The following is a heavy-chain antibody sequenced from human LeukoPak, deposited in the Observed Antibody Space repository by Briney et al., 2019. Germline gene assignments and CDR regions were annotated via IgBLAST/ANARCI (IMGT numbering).Heavy chain of an antibody. D-gene: IGHD3-3*01. CDR2: INPNSGGT. Sequence: ASVKVSCKASGYTFTGYYMHWVRQAPGQGLEWMGWINPNSGGTNYAQKFQGRVTMTRDTSISTAYMELSRLRSDDTAVYYCASAITIFGVVIHYWGQGTLVTVSS. J-gene: IGHJ4*02. V-gene: IGHV1-2*02. CDR1: GYTFTGYY. CDR3: ASAITIFGVVIHY.